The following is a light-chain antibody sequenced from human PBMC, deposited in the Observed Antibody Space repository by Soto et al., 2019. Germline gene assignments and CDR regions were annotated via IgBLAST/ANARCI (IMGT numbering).Light chain of an antibody. Sequence: DIQLTQSPSSLSASVGDRVTITFRASQGISNFLAWYQQKPGKVPKLLISAASTLQSGVPSRFSGSGSGTDFTLNITSLPPEDVATYYWPQYSSVITFGHGTRLEIK. V-gene: IGKV1-27*01. J-gene: IGKJ5*01. CDR1: QGISNF. CDR3: PQYSSVIT. CDR2: AAS.